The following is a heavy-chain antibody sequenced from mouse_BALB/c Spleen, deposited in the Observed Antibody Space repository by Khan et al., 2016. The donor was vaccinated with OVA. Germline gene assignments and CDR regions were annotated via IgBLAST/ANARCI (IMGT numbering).Heavy chain of an antibody. CDR1: GYTFTSYW. V-gene: IGHV1S81*02. D-gene: IGHD6-1*01. Sequence: VQLQQSGAELVKPGASVKLSCKASGYTFTSYWMHWVKQRPGQGLEWIGEINPSNGRTNYNEKFKSKATLTVDKSSSTAYLQLSSPTAEYSAVYDCARVITRDYWGQGTTLTVSS. CDR2: INPSNGRT. CDR3: ARVITRDY. J-gene: IGHJ2*01.